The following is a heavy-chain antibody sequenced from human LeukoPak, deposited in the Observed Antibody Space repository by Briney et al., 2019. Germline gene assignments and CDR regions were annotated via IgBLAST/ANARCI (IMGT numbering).Heavy chain of an antibody. V-gene: IGHV3-66*01. Sequence: PGGSLRLSCAASGFSVSAASGFAVSSNYMSWVRQAPGKELECVSVIYSGGSTYYADSVKGRFTISRDNSKNTVYLQMNSLRAEDTAVYYCARTWNGAFDIWGQGTMVTVSS. CDR2: IYSGGST. CDR3: ARTWNGAFDI. J-gene: IGHJ3*02. D-gene: IGHD1-1*01. CDR1: GFSVSAASGFAVSSNY.